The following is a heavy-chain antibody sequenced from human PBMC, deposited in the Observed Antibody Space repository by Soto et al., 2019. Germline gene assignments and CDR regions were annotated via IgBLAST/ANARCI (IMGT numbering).Heavy chain of an antibody. Sequence: ASVKVSCKASGYTFTGYYMHWVRQAPGQGLEWMGWINPNSGGTNYAQKFQGRVTMTRDTSISTAYMELSRLRSDDTAVYYCARARIAVAGNWFDPWGQGTLVTVSS. J-gene: IGHJ5*02. CDR2: INPNSGGT. D-gene: IGHD6-19*01. CDR1: GYTFTGYY. V-gene: IGHV1-2*02. CDR3: ARARIAVAGNWFDP.